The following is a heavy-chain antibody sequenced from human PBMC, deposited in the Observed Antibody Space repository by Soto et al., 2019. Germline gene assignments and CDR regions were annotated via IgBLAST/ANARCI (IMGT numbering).Heavy chain of an antibody. CDR1: GYTFTSYY. J-gene: IGHJ1*01. V-gene: IGHV1-46*03. Sequence: ASVKVSCKASGYTFTSYYIHWVRQAPGQGLEWMGLINPSGGTTSYAQKYQGRVTMTRDTSTSTVYMELRSLRSEDTALYYCARDWRHEILTGLGTDWGRG. D-gene: IGHD3-9*01. CDR2: INPSGGTT. CDR3: ARDWRHEILTGLGTD.